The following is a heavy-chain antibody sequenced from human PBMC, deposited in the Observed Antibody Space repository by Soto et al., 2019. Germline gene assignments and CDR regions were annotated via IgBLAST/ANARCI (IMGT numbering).Heavy chain of an antibody. V-gene: IGHV1-18*01. CDR2: ISAYNGNT. CDR1: GYRFSANG. J-gene: IGHJ4*02. D-gene: IGHD1-7*01. CDR3: ARLSLRWAVDTWDYPENYLDY. Sequence: ASVKVSCKASGYRFSANGVGWVRQAPGQGLEWIGWISAYNGNTKYSQKLQDRVTLTTHTSTTTAYMELRSLRSDDTAVYHCARLSLRWAVDTWDYPENYLDYWGQGTLVTVSS.